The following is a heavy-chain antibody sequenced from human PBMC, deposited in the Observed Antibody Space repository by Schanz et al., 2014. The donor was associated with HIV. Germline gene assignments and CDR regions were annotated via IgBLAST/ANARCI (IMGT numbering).Heavy chain of an antibody. V-gene: IGHV3-30-3*01. CDR1: GFTFRSYA. D-gene: IGHD6-19*01. CDR3: ARDGSSGWQDPFDY. J-gene: IGHJ4*02. CDR2: ISYDGSNK. Sequence: QVQLVESGGGVVQPGRSLRLSCAASGFTFRSYAMHWVRQAPGKGLEWVAVISYDGSNKYYADSVKGRSTISRDNSKNTLYLQINSLRAEDTAVYYCARDGSSGWQDPFDYWGQGTLVTVSS.